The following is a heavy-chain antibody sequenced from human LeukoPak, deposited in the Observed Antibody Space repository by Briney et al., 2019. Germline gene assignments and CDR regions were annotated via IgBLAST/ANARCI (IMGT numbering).Heavy chain of an antibody. D-gene: IGHD3-22*01. CDR2: ISACNGNT. CDR3: ARTPYDSSGYPSLFDY. V-gene: IGHV1-18*04. CDR1: GYTFTSYY. J-gene: IGHJ4*02. Sequence: ASVKVSCKASGYTFTSYYMHWVRQAPGQGLEWMGWISACNGNTNYAQKLQGRVTMTTDTSTSTAYMELRSLRSDDTAVYYCARTPYDSSGYPSLFDYWGQGTLVTVSS.